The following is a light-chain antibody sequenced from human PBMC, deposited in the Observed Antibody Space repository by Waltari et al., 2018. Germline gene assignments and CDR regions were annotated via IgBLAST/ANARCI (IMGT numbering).Light chain of an antibody. CDR1: ESVGTN. CDR2: HAS. V-gene: IGKV3-15*01. Sequence: ETVMTQSPATLSVSPGESATLPCRATESVGTNLAWYLQKPGQPPRLLIYHASARATGVPNRFSGSGSGTEFTLTISSLQSEDFALYFCQQYNNWPPLTFGGGTKVEMK. CDR3: QQYNNWPPLT. J-gene: IGKJ4*01.